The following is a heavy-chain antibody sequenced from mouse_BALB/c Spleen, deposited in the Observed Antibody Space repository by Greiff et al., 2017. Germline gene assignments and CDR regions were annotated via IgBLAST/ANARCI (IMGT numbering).Heavy chain of an antibody. CDR2: INPSNGRT. CDR1: GYTFTSYW. V-gene: IGHV1S81*02. J-gene: IGHJ4*01. D-gene: IGHD2-3*01. Sequence: VQLQQPGAELVKPGASVKLSCKASGYTFTSYWMHWVKQRPGQGLEWIGEINPSNGRTNYNEKFKSKATLTVDKSSSTAYMQLSSLTSEDSAVYYCARGGYYRDYAMDYWGQGTSVTVSS. CDR3: ARGGYYRDYAMDY.